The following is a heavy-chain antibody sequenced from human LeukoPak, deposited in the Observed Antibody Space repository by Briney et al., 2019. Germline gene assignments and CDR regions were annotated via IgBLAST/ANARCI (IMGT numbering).Heavy chain of an antibody. CDR3: ARDAYCSSTSCYTHWFDP. CDR1: GYTFTSCG. V-gene: IGHV1-18*01. CDR2: ISAYNGNT. Sequence: VASVTVSCKASGYTFTSCGISWVRQAPGQGLEWMGWISAYNGNTNYAQKLQGRVTMTTDTSTSTAYMELRSLRSDDTAVYYCARDAYCSSTSCYTHWFDPWGQGTLVTVSS. D-gene: IGHD2-2*02. J-gene: IGHJ5*02.